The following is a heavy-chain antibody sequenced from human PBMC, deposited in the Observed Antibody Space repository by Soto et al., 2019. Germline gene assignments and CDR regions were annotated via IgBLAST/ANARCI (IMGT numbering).Heavy chain of an antibody. CDR1: GYTFTSYY. CDR2: INPSGGST. J-gene: IGHJ4*02. V-gene: IGHV1-46*01. Sequence: QVQLVQSGAEVKKPGASVKVSCKASGYTFTSYYMHWVRQAPGQGLEWMGIINPSGGSTSYAQKFQCRVTMTRDTSTSTGYMELSILRSEDTAVYYCARVGRYYGSGYDLWGQGTLVTVSS. CDR3: ARVGRYYGSGYDL. D-gene: IGHD3-10*01.